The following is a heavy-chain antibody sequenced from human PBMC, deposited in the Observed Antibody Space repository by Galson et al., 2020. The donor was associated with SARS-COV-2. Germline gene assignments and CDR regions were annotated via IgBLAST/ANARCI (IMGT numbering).Heavy chain of an antibody. J-gene: IGHJ4*02. D-gene: IGHD1-26*01. CDR1: GFTFNSYG. V-gene: IGHV3-30*03. CDR3: ARDDHGIVGLTRDY. CDR2: ISYDGSNK. Sequence: TGGSLRLSCAASGFTFNSYGMYWVRQAPGKGLEWVAVISYDGSNKYYADSVKGRFTISRDNSKNTLDLQMNSLRAEDTAVYYCARDDHGIVGLTRDYWGQGTLVTVSS.